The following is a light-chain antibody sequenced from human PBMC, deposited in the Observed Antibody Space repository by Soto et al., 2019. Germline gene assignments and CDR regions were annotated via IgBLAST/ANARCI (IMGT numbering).Light chain of an antibody. J-gene: IGKJ1*01. CDR1: QSVSTD. V-gene: IGKV3-11*01. CDR2: GAS. Sequence: EIVLTQSPATLSLSPGEGATLSCRASQSVSTDLAWYQHKPGQAPRLLIYGASNRATGVAARFSGSGSGTDFTLTIGSLEPEDSAVYYCQQRDSWWTFGQGTKVEI. CDR3: QQRDSWWT.